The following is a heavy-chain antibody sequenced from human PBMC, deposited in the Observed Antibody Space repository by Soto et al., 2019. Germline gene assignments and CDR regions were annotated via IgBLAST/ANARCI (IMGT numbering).Heavy chain of an antibody. V-gene: IGHV1-46*01. D-gene: IGHD3-22*01. Sequence: ASVKVSCKASGYTFTSYYMHWVRQAPGQGLEWMGIINPSGGSTSYAQKFQGRVTMTRDTSTSTVYMELSSLRSEDTAVYYCARDLVATIPSDYYDSSVYYSGPIIWGQGTLVTVSS. J-gene: IGHJ4*02. CDR1: GYTFTSYY. CDR2: INPSGGST. CDR3: ARDLVATIPSDYYDSSVYYSGPII.